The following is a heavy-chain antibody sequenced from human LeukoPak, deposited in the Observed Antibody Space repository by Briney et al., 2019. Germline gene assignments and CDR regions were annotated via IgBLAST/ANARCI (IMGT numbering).Heavy chain of an antibody. J-gene: IGHJ5*02. D-gene: IGHD3-10*01. Sequence: SETLSLTCTVSGGSISSGDYYWSWIRQPPGKGLEWIGYIYYSGSAYYNPSLKSRVTISVDTSKNQFSLKLSSVTAADTAVYYCARAGGLLWIIDPWGQGTLVTVSS. CDR3: ARAGGLLWIIDP. CDR1: GGSISSGDYY. V-gene: IGHV4-30-4*01. CDR2: IYYSGSA.